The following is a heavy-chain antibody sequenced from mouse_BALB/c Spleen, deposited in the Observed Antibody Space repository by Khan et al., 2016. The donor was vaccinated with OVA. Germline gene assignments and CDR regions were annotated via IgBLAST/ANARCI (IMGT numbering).Heavy chain of an antibody. CDR2: IRLKSNYYAT. CDR3: TRAWDWYFDV. V-gene: IGHV6-6*02. D-gene: IGHD4-1*01. Sequence: EVKLEESGGGLVQPGGSMKLSCIASGFTFSNFWMSWVRQSPEKGLEWVAEIRLKSNYYATHYAESVKGRFTISRDDSKRSVYLQMNNLRTEDTGIYYCTRAWDWYFDVWGAGTTVTVSS. CDR1: GFTFSNFW. J-gene: IGHJ1*01.